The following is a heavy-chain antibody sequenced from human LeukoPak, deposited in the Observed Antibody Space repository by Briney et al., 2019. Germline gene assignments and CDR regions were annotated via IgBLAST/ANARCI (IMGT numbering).Heavy chain of an antibody. CDR2: IKQDGSEK. CDR1: GFTFSSYW. V-gene: IGHV3-7*01. J-gene: IGHJ5*02. Sequence: PGGSLRLSCAASGFTFSSYWMSWARQAPGKGLEWVANIKQDGSEKYYVDSVKGRFTISRDNAKNSLYLQMNGLRAEDTAVYYCARGGGLKDWFDPWGQGTLVTVSS. CDR3: ARGGGLKDWFDP. D-gene: IGHD4/OR15-4a*01.